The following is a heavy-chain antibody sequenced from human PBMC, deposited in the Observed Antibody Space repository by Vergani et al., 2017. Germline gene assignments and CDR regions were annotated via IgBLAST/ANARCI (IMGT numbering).Heavy chain of an antibody. V-gene: IGHV3-9*01. D-gene: IGHD3-22*01. J-gene: IGHJ3*02. CDR3: ARSSSGYPDPFDI. CDR1: GFTFDDYA. Sequence: EVQLVESGGGLVQPGRSLRLSCAASGFTFDDYAMHWVRQAPGKGLEWVSGISWNSGSIGYADSVKGRFTISRDNAKNSLYLQMNSLRAEDTAVYYCARSSSGYPDPFDIWGQGTMVTVSS. CDR2: ISWNSGSI.